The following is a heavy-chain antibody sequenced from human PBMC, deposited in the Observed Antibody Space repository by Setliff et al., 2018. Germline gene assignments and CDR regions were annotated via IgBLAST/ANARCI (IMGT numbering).Heavy chain of an antibody. CDR1: GGSISSGSDY. CDR3: ARAISGWYSAYYYYMDV. V-gene: IGHV4-61*09. D-gene: IGHD6-19*01. CDR2: IYTSGST. J-gene: IGHJ6*03. Sequence: KPSETLSLTCSVSGGSISSGSDYWTWIRQPAGKGPEWIGHIYTSGSTSYNPSLKSRVTISVDTSKNQFSLKLSSVTATDTAVYYCARAISGWYSAYYYYMDVWGKGTTVTVSS.